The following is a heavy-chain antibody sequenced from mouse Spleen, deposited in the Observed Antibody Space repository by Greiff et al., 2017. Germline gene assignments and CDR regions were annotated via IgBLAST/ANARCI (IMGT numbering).Heavy chain of an antibody. CDR2: IYPGDGDT. V-gene: IGHV1-82*01. Sequence: QVQLQQSGPELVKPGASVKISCKASGYAFSSSWMNWVKQRPGKGLEWIGRIYPGDGDTNYNGKFKGKATLTADKSSSTAYMQLSSLTSEDSAVYFWARGGGDDAQTFYWYFDVWGTGTTVTVSS. CDR1: GYAFSSSW. D-gene: IGHD2-3*01. J-gene: IGHJ1*03. CDR3: ARGGGDDAQTFYWYFDV.